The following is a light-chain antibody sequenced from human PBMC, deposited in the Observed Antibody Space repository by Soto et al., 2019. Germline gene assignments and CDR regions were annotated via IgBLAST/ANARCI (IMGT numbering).Light chain of an antibody. V-gene: IGKV1-5*03. CDR3: QQYNTWSTWT. Sequence: DIQMTQSPSTLSASVGDRVTITCRASQSIRPWLAWYQQKPGKAPKLLIYKASSLESGVPSRFSGSGSGTEFTLTISSLQPDDFATYYCQQYNTWSTWTFGQGTKVEIK. CDR2: KAS. CDR1: QSIRPW. J-gene: IGKJ1*01.